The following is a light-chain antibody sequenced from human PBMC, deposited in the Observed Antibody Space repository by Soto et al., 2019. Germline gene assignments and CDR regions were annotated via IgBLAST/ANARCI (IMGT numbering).Light chain of an antibody. CDR3: QQYNGYSLT. CDR2: AAS. Sequence: DFQMTQSPSSLSASVRYIXTIXXXASQGIGKYLAWYQQKAGKVPNLLIYAASSLQSGVPSRFSGSGSGTDFTLTISSLQPDDFVTYYCQQYNGYSLTFGQGTKVDIK. J-gene: IGKJ1*01. CDR1: QGIGKY. V-gene: IGKV1-16*01.